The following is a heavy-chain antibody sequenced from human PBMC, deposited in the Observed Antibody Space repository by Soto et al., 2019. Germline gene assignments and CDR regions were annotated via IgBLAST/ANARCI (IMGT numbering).Heavy chain of an antibody. CDR3: ARLSSYNYYYYGMDV. D-gene: IGHD2-2*01. Sequence: GESLKISCKGSGYSFTIYWIGWVRQMPGKGLEWMGIIYPGDSDSRYSPSFQGQVTISADKSISTAYLQWSSLKASDTAMYYCARLSSYNYYYYGMDVWGQGTTVTVSS. CDR2: IYPGDSDS. J-gene: IGHJ6*02. CDR1: GYSFTIYW. V-gene: IGHV5-51*01.